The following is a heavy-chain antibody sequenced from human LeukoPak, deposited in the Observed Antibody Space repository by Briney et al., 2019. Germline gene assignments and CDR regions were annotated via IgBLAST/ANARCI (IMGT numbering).Heavy chain of an antibody. CDR1: GFTFSSYW. Sequence: GGSLRLSCAASGFTFSSYWMHWVRQAPGKGLVWVSRISGDESSTSYADSVKGRFTISRDNAKNTLYLVMNNLRADDTAVYFCARVPGSGWFTAVDYWGQGTLVSVSS. J-gene: IGHJ4*02. CDR3: ARVPGSGWFTAVDY. V-gene: IGHV3-74*01. D-gene: IGHD6-19*01. CDR2: ISGDESST.